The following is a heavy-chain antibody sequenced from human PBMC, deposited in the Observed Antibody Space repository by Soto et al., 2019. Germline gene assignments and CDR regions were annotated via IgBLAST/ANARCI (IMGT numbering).Heavy chain of an antibody. J-gene: IGHJ4*02. CDR3: ARLPRGQGRSHLDY. V-gene: IGHV3-7*01. Sequence: EVQLVESGGGLVQPGGSLRLSCAVSGFTFSDYWMSWVRQAPGKGMEWVANIKLDGSEEYYVDSVKGRFTISRDNAKKSLSLQMNSLRVEDTAVYYCARLPRGQGRSHLDYWGQGTLVTVSS. CDR2: IKLDGSEE. CDR1: GFTFSDYW. D-gene: IGHD3-16*01.